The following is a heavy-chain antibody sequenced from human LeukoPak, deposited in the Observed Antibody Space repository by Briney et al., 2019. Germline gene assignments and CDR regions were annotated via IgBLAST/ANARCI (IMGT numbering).Heavy chain of an antibody. CDR2: INHSGST. V-gene: IGHV4-39*07. Sequence: PSETLSLTCTVSGGSISSGDYYWSWIRQPPGKGLEWIGEINHSGSTNYNPSLKSRVTISVDTSKNQFSLKLSSVTAADTAVYYCARGPYSTCYYYGMDVWGQGTTVTVSS. J-gene: IGHJ6*02. D-gene: IGHD6-13*01. CDR3: ARGPYSTCYYYGMDV. CDR1: GGSISSGDYY.